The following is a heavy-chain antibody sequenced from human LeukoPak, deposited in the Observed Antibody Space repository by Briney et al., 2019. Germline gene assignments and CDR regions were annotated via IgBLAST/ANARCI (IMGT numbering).Heavy chain of an antibody. Sequence: SETLSLTCTVSGGSISSGRYYWNWIRQPAGKGLEWIGRIYTGGSTYYNPSLKSRVTISVDTSKNQFSLKLSSVTAADTAVYYCARLGSSWYFEWFDPWGQGTLVTVSS. CDR2: IYTGGST. J-gene: IGHJ5*02. D-gene: IGHD6-13*01. CDR1: GGSISSGRYY. CDR3: ARLGSSWYFEWFDP. V-gene: IGHV4-61*02.